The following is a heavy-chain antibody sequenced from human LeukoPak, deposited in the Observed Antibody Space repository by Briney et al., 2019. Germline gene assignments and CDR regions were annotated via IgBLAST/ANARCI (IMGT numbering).Heavy chain of an antibody. CDR1: GYTFTTYY. CDR2: INPNGGIT. Sequence: GASVKVSCKASGYTFTTYYMHWVRQAPGQGLEWMGIINPNGGITSYAQKFQGRITMTRDMSTNTVYMELSGLRSEDTAVYYCARDRVPAAGLGYFDYWGQGTLVTVSS. CDR3: ARDRVPAAGLGYFDY. J-gene: IGHJ4*02. D-gene: IGHD2-2*01. V-gene: IGHV1-46*01.